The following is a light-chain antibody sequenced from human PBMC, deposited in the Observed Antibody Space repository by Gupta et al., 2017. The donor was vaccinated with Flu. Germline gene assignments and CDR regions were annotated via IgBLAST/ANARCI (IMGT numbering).Light chain of an antibody. CDR1: SSDVGSYNL. CDR2: EGS. J-gene: IGLJ3*02. V-gene: IGLV2-23*01. Sequence: QSALTQPASVSGSPGQSITISCTGTSSDVGSYNLVSWYQQHPGKAPKLMIYEGSKRPSGVSNRVSGSKSGNTASLTISGLQAEDEADYYCCSYAGSSPRVCGGGTKLTVL. CDR3: CSYAGSSPRV.